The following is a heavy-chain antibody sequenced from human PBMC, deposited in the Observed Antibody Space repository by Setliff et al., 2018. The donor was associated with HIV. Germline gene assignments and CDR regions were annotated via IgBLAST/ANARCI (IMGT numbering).Heavy chain of an antibody. Sequence: ASVKVSCKASGYTFIGKYMHWVRQAPGKGLHWMGRIDPENDETKYSQKFQVRFTMTADRSTDTAYMELSGLRSEDTAIYYCVLYSTGASRFDYWGQGTLVTVSS. CDR2: IDPENDET. J-gene: IGHJ4*02. CDR1: GYTFIGKY. D-gene: IGHD2-8*01. CDR3: VLYSTGASRFDY. V-gene: IGHV1-69-2*01.